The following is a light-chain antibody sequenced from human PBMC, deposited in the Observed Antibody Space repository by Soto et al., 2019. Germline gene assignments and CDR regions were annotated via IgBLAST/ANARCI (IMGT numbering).Light chain of an antibody. Sequence: QSALAQPASVSGSPGQSLTISCPGTSSDVGGFKYVSWYQQHPGKAPKLMIYGVTNRPSGVSNRFSGSKSGNTASLTISGLQAEDEADYYCSSYTTSSTRVFGTGTKVTVL. J-gene: IGLJ1*01. CDR1: SSDVGGFKY. CDR2: GVT. V-gene: IGLV2-14*01. CDR3: SSYTTSSTRV.